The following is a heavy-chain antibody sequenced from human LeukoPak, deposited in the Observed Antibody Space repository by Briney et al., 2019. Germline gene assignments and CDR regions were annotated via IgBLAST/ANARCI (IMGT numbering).Heavy chain of an antibody. CDR2: ISYDGSNK. CDR1: GFTLSSYA. Sequence: VGSLRLSCAASGFTLSSYAMHWVRQAPRKRLEWVAVISYDGSNKYYADSVKGRFTISRDNSKNTLYLQMNSLRAEDTAVYYCARDSLRYFDWLFPGDFDYWGQGTLVTVSS. V-gene: IGHV3-30-3*01. CDR3: ARDSLRYFDWLFPGDFDY. J-gene: IGHJ4*02. D-gene: IGHD3-9*01.